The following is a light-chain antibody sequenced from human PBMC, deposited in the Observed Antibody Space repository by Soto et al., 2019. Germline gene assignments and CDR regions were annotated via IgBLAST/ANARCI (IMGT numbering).Light chain of an antibody. J-gene: IGKJ5*01. Sequence: EIVLTQSPGTLSLSPGETATLSCRASQSVSSNNLAWYHQKPGQTPSLLIYGASTRATGIPDRFSGSGSGTDFTLTIIRLDPEDFTVYYCQQYDNSITFGQGTRLEIE. V-gene: IGKV3-20*01. CDR1: QSVSSNN. CDR2: GAS. CDR3: QQYDNSIT.